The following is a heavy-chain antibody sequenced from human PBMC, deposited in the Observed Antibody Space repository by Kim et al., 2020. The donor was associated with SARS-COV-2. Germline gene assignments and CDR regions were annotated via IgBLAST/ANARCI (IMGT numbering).Heavy chain of an antibody. J-gene: IGHJ4*02. CDR2: IKSKTNGGTI. V-gene: IGHV3-15*01. CDR3: TTVASSGDDGDTFDY. Sequence: GGSLRLSCAASGFTFSNAWMNWVRVRQAPGKGLEWVGRIKSKTNGGTIDYAAPVKGRFIISRDDSYNTLYLQMSSLRTEDTAIYFCTTVASSGDDGDTFDYWGQGTLVTVSS. D-gene: IGHD4-17*01. CDR1: GFTFSNAW.